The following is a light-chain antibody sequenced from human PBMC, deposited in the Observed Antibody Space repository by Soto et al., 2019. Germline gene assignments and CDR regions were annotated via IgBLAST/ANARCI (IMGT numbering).Light chain of an antibody. CDR2: DAS. J-gene: IGKJ3*01. CDR1: QSVSSY. V-gene: IGKV3-11*01. CDR3: QQRSNWPRT. Sequence: EIVLTQSPATLSLSPGERATLSCRASQSVSSYLAWYQQRPGQAPRLLIYDASNRATGIPARFSGSGSGTDFTLTIRSLEPEDCAVYYCQQRSNWPRTFGPGTKVDIK.